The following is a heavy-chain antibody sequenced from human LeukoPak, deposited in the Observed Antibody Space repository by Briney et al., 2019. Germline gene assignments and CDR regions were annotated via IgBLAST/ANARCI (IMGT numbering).Heavy chain of an antibody. V-gene: IGHV3-23*05. D-gene: IGHD5-24*01. CDR2: ILASGSPT. CDR1: GFNFNSYT. J-gene: IGHJ4*02. Sequence: GGSLRLSCAASGFNFNSYTMNWVRQAPGKGLQWVANILASGSPTYYADSVKGRFIISRDNSKNTVYLQMNSLRAEDTAVYYCARGRDGSQSPIDDWGQGTLVTVSS. CDR3: ARGRDGSQSPIDD.